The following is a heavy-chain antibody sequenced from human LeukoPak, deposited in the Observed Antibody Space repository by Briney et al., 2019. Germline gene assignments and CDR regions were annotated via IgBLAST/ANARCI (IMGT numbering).Heavy chain of an antibody. Sequence: SETLSLTCAVYGGSFSGYYWSWIRQPPGKGLEWIGEINHRGSTNYNPSLKSRVTISVDTSKDQFSLKLSSVTAADTAVYYCARGPRGYSGYGLLRFDYWGQGTLVSVSS. V-gene: IGHV4-34*01. J-gene: IGHJ4*02. D-gene: IGHD5-12*01. CDR1: GGSFSGYY. CDR3: ARGPRGYSGYGLLRFDY. CDR2: INHRGST.